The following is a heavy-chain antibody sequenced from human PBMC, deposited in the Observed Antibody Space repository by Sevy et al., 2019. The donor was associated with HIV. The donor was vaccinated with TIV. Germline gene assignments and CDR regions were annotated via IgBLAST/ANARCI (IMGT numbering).Heavy chain of an antibody. J-gene: IGHJ4*02. CDR3: ASYSYGQSDY. CDR2: IYYSGST. D-gene: IGHD5-18*01. V-gene: IGHV4-39*01. CDR1: GGSISSSSYY. Sequence: SETLSLTCTVSGGSISSSSYYWGWIRQPPGKEVEWVGSIYYSGSTYYNPSLKSRVTISVDTSKNQFSLKLSSVTAADTAVYYCASYSYGQSDYWGQGTLVTVSS.